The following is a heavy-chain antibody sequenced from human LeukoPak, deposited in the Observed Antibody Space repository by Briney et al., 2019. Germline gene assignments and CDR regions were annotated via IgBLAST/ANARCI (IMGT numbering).Heavy chain of an antibody. D-gene: IGHD2-21*02. CDR1: GYTFTSYG. Sequence: ASVKGSCKGSGYTFTSYGISCLRKATGQGLEWMVGISAYNGNTNYAQKRQGRVTMTTDTSTSTAYMELRSLRSDDTAVYYCARYGAVTANFDYWGQGTLVTVSS. V-gene: IGHV1-18*01. CDR2: ISAYNGNT. CDR3: ARYGAVTANFDY. J-gene: IGHJ4*02.